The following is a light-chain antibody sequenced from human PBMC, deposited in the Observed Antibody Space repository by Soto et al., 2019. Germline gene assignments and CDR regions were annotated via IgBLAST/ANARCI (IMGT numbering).Light chain of an antibody. V-gene: IGKV3-11*02. CDR2: DAS. Sequence: EILLAQSPATLSLSPGERATLSCKASQDVSIFLAWYQQKPGQAPRLLIHDASNRATGVPARFSGSGSGRDFTLTITSLQSEDFAIYYCQQYKEWPPWTFGQGTKVEIK. J-gene: IGKJ1*01. CDR3: QQYKEWPPWT. CDR1: QDVSIF.